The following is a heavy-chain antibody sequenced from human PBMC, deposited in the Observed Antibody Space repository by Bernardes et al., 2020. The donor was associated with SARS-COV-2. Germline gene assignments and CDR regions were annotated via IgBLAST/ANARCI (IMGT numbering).Heavy chain of an antibody. D-gene: IGHD6-13*01. CDR1: GFTYSSGC. CDR3: ARIDDATGRDY. CDR2: IRADGSQV. J-gene: IGHJ4*02. Sequence: GGSLRLSCSASGFTYSSGCMICVRKATGMGLEWVANIRADGSQVGAVDSVRGRFAISRDKAKNLLYLQMDSLRAEDTAVYYCARIDDATGRDYWGQGTLVKVSS. V-gene: IGHV3-7*01.